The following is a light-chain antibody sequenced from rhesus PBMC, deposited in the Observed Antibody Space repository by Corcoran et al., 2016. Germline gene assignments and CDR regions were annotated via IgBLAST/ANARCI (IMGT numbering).Light chain of an antibody. CDR1: QGISSY. CDR3: QQHNSYPYG. V-gene: IGKV1-25*01. CDR2: KAS. J-gene: IGKJ2*01. Sequence: DIQMTQSPSSLSASVGDTVTITCWARQGISSYLAWYQQKPGKTRKLLVYKASTLQSGVPSRFSGSGSRTDFTLPISSLQPEHFATYYCQQHNSYPYGFGQWTKVEVK.